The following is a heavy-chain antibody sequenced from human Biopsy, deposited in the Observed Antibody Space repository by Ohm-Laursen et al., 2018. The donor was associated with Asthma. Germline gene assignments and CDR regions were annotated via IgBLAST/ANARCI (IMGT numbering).Heavy chain of an antibody. V-gene: IGHV4-31*03. CDR2: IHHSGTS. CDR3: ARGVDRVTGLLDHFDS. Sequence: TLSLTCTVSGGSINIGDYYWSWIRQHPGKGLEWIGYIHHSGTSYFNPSLKSRVSFSRDTSKNQFSLKLTSVTAADTAVYYCARGVDRVTGLLDHFDSWGQGTLVTVSS. J-gene: IGHJ4*02. D-gene: IGHD2-21*02. CDR1: GGSINIGDYY.